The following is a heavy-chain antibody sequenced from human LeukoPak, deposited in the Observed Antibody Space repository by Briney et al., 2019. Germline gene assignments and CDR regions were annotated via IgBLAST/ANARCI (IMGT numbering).Heavy chain of an antibody. J-gene: IGHJ3*02. D-gene: IGHD6-13*01. V-gene: IGHV3-23*01. CDR1: GFTFSSYA. CDR2: ISGSGGST. CDR3: AKDQSSSWSIDAFDI. Sequence: GGSLRLSCAASGFTFSSYAMSWVRQAPGKGLEWVSAISGSGGSTYYADSVKGRFTISRDNSKNTLYLQMNSLRAEDTAVCYCAKDQSSSWSIDAFDIWGQGTMVTVSS.